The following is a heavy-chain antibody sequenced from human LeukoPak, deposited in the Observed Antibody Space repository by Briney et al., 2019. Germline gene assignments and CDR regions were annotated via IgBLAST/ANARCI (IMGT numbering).Heavy chain of an antibody. CDR3: ARERSRYGDPSSFDP. Sequence: SETLSLTCTISGGSISSGGYYWSWIRQHPGKGLEWIGYIYYSGSTYYNPSLKSRVTISVDTSKNQFSLKLSSVTAADTAVYYCARERSRYGDPSSFDPWGQGTLVTVSS. V-gene: IGHV4-31*03. D-gene: IGHD4-17*01. CDR2: IYYSGST. CDR1: GGSISSGGYY. J-gene: IGHJ5*02.